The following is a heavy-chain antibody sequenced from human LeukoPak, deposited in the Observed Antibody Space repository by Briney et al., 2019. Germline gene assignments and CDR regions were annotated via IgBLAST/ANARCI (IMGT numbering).Heavy chain of an antibody. CDR1: GFTFSSYS. CDR2: ISSSSSYI. Sequence: GGSLRLSSAASGFTFSSYSMNWVRQAPGKGLEWVSSISSSSSYIYYADSVKGRFTISRDNAKNSLYLQMNSLRAEDTAVYYCAREILLWFGESQNYYYYGMDVWGQGTTVTVSS. CDR3: AREILLWFGESQNYYYYGMDV. J-gene: IGHJ6*02. D-gene: IGHD3-10*01. V-gene: IGHV3-21*01.